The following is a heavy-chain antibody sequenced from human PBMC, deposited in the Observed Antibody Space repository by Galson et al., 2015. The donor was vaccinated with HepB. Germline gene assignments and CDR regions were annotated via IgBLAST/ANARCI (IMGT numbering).Heavy chain of an antibody. CDR3: ARDSPNNTNYYHSMDV. CDR2: MYTDGST. CDR1: GLTVSSNY. Sequence: SLRLSCAASGLTVSSNYMSWVRQAPGKGLEWVSVMYTDGSTFYADSVKGRFTISRDKSKNTLFLQMDSLRAEDTAVYYCARDSPNNTNYYHSMDVWGQGTTVIVSS. D-gene: IGHD1-1*01. J-gene: IGHJ6*02. V-gene: IGHV3-66*02.